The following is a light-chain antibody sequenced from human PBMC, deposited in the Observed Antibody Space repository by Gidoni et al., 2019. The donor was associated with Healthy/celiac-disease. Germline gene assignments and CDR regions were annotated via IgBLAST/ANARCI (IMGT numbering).Light chain of an antibody. CDR3: AAWDDSLSAWV. V-gene: IGLV1-47*01. CDR1: SSNIGSNY. Sequence: QSVLTQPPSASGTPGQRFTISCSGSSSNIGSNYVYWYQQLPGTAPKLLIYRNNQRPSGVPDLFSGSKSGTSASLAISGLRSEDEADYYCAAWDDSLSAWVFGGGTKLTVL. J-gene: IGLJ3*02. CDR2: RNN.